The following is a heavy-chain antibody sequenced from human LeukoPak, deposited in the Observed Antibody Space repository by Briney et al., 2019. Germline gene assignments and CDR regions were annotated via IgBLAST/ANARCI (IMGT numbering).Heavy chain of an antibody. V-gene: IGHV1-2*02. CDR1: GYTFAGYY. J-gene: IGHJ5*02. CDR2: INPNSGGK. CDR3: ASGAGYCSSTSCPRMYNWFDP. Sequence: ASVKVSFKASGYTFAGYYIHWVRQAPGQGLEWMGWINPNSGGKKNVQKFQGRVTMTRDTSISTAYMEMSRLRSDDTAVYYCASGAGYCSSTSCPRMYNWFDPWGQGTLVTVSS. D-gene: IGHD2-2*01.